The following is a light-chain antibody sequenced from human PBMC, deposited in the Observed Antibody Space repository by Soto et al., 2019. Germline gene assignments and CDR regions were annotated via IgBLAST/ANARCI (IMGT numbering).Light chain of an antibody. CDR1: QTINSC. CDR3: QQYNSYS. CDR2: KAF. J-gene: IGKJ1*01. Sequence: IDMTQSPSTLSASXGDRITITCRASQTINSCLAWFQQKPGKAXKLLIYKAFTLKSGLPSRFSGSGSGTEFPLTISSLQPDDFATHYCQQYNSYSFGQGTKVDIK. V-gene: IGKV1-5*03.